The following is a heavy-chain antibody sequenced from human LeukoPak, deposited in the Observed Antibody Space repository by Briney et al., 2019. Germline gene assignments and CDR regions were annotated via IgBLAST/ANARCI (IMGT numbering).Heavy chain of an antibody. V-gene: IGHV3-30*02. CDR2: IRYDGSNK. D-gene: IGHD4-17*01. CDR3: AKDRGDYDAFDI. CDR1: GITFSSYG. Sequence: GGSLRLSCAASGITFSSYGMHWVRQAPGKGLEWVAFIRYDGSNKYYADSVKGRFTISRDNSKNTLYLQMNSLRAEDTAVYYCAKDRGDYDAFDIWGQGTMVTVSS. J-gene: IGHJ3*02.